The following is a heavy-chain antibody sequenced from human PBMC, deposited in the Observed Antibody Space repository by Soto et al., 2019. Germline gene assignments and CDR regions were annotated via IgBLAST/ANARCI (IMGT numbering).Heavy chain of an antibody. V-gene: IGHV1-3*01. D-gene: IGHD3-10*01. CDR1: GYTFTSYA. J-gene: IGHJ6*02. CDR2: INAGNGNT. Sequence: ASVKVSCKASGYTFTSYAMHWVRQAPGQRLEWMGWINAGNGNTKYSQKFQGRVTITRDTSASTAYMELSSLRSEDTAVYYCARSLWFGELLGSSYYYGMDVWGQGTTVTVSS. CDR3: ARSLWFGELLGSSYYYGMDV.